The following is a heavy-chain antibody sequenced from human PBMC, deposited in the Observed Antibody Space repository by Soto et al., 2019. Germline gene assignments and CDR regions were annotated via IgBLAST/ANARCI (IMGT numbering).Heavy chain of an antibody. Sequence: EVHLLESGGGLVQPGGSLRLCCSASGFTFRSYAMSWVRQAPGKGLEWVSGISGGGSDTYYSDSVRGRFTISRDNSKNTLYLQMNSLRVEDSAVYFCAKDDSLEWFFPRDARGQGTLVIVSS. V-gene: IGHV3-23*01. CDR2: ISGGGSDT. D-gene: IGHD3-3*01. J-gene: IGHJ5*02. CDR1: GFTFRSYA. CDR3: AKDDSLEWFFPRDA.